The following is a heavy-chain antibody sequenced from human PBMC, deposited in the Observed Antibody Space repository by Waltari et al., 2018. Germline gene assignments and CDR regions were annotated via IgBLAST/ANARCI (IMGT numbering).Heavy chain of an antibody. J-gene: IGHJ4*02. D-gene: IGHD2-15*01. Sequence: QVQLVQSGAEVKKPGASVKVSCKASGYTFTGYYMHWVRQAPGQGLEWMGWIKPNSGGTNYAQKFQGRVTMTRDTAISTAYMELSRLRSDDTAVYYCARDKGIGVVVVADNSLFDYWGQGTLVTVSS. CDR3: ARDKGIGVVVVADNSLFDY. CDR2: IKPNSGGT. V-gene: IGHV1-2*02. CDR1: GYTFTGYY.